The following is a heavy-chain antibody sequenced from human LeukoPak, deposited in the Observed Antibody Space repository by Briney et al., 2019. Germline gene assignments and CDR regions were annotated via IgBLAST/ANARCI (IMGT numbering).Heavy chain of an antibody. CDR3: AKDKGGKTYYDILTGYYKSDY. J-gene: IGHJ4*02. CDR2: ISYDGSNK. CDR1: GFTFSSYG. Sequence: GGSLRLSCAASGFTFSSYGMHWVRQAPGKGLEWVAVISYDGSNKYYADSVKGRFTISRDNSKNTLYLQMNSLRAEDMAVYYCAKDKGGKTYYDILTGYYKSDYWGQGTLVTVSS. V-gene: IGHV3-30*18. D-gene: IGHD3-9*01.